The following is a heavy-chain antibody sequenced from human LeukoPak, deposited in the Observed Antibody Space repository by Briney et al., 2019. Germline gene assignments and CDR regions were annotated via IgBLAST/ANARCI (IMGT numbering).Heavy chain of an antibody. J-gene: IGHJ4*02. CDR2: INSDGSST. CDR3: ARVEAQWLVQPYFDY. CDR1: GFSFSNYW. D-gene: IGHD6-19*01. Sequence: PGGSLRLSCAASGFSFSNYWMHWVRQAPGKGLVWVSRINSDGSSTSYADSVKGRFTISRDNAKNTLYLQMNSLRAEDTAVYYCARVEAQWLVQPYFDYWGQGTLVTVSS. V-gene: IGHV3-74*01.